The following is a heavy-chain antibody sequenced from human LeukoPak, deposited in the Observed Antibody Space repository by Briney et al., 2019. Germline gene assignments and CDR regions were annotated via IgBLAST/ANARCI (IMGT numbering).Heavy chain of an antibody. Sequence: GGSLRLSCAASGFTFSSYAMHWVRQAPGKGLEWVAVISYDGSNKYYADSVKGRFTISRDNSKNTLYLQMNSLRAEDTAVYYCARVGATGIAVAGTLDYWGQGTLVTVSS. CDR3: ARVGATGIAVAGTLDY. V-gene: IGHV3-30-3*01. CDR1: GFTFSSYA. CDR2: ISYDGSNK. D-gene: IGHD6-19*01. J-gene: IGHJ4*02.